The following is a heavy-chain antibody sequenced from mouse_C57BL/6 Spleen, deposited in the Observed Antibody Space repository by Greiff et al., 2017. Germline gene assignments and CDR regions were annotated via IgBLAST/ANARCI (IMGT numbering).Heavy chain of an antibody. Sequence: EVKLVESEGGLVQPGSSMKLSCTASGFTFSDYYMAWVRQVPEKGLEWVANINYDGSSTYYLDSLKSRFIISRDNAKNILYLQMSSLKSEDTATYYCARDGYDGPFHYWRQGTTRTVSS. CDR3: ARDGYDGPFHY. CDR1: GFTFSDYY. CDR2: INYDGSST. J-gene: IGHJ2*01. D-gene: IGHD2-3*01. V-gene: IGHV5-16*01.